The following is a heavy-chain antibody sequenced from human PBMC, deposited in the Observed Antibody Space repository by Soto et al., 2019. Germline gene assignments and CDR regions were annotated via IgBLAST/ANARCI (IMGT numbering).Heavy chain of an antibody. CDR1: GYTFTGYY. V-gene: IGHV1-2*02. Sequence: ASVKVSCKASGYTFTGYYMHWVRQAPGQGLEWMGWINPNSGGTDYAQKFQGRVTMTRDTSISTAYMELSRLRSDDTAVYYCARGPFWSGYTFDYWGQGTLVTVSS. J-gene: IGHJ4*02. D-gene: IGHD3-3*01. CDR2: INPNSGGT. CDR3: ARGPFWSGYTFDY.